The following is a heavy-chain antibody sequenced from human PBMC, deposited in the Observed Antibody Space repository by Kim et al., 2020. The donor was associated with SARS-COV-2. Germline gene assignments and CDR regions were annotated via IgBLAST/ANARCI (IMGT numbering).Heavy chain of an antibody. J-gene: IGHJ4*01. V-gene: IGHV3-66*01. D-gene: IGHD3-22*01. CDR2: IYSGGTT. CDR3: ARSLYDSGGHSMYFDY. Sequence: GGSLRLSCAASGFIASSHYMSWVRQAPGKGLEWVSVIYSGGTTNYADSVKGRFTISRDNSKNTLYLQMNSLRAEDTAVYYCARSLYDSGGHSMYFDYWG. CDR1: GFIASSHY.